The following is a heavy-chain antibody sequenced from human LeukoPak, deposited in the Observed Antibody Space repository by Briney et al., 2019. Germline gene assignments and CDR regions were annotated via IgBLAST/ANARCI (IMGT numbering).Heavy chain of an antibody. J-gene: IGHJ4*02. CDR1: GFIFDDFT. D-gene: IGHD5-12*01. V-gene: IGHV3-43*01. Sequence: GGSLRLSCAASGFIFDDFTIHWVRQVLGKGLEWVSLINWDGGSTYYADSVKGRFTISRDNSKNSLYLQMDSLTTEDTAFYYCAKGDVDSPMNFYHWGQGTLVTVSS. CDR2: INWDGGST. CDR3: AKGDVDSPMNFYH.